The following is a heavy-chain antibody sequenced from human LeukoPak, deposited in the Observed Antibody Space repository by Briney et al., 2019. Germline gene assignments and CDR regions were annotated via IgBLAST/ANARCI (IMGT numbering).Heavy chain of an antibody. V-gene: IGHV3-21*01. CDR1: GFTFSSYS. D-gene: IGHD5-12*01. CDR2: ISSSSSYI. CDR3: ARPGYSGYDYGMDV. J-gene: IGHJ6*02. Sequence: GGSLRLSCAASGFTFSSYSMNWVRQAPGKGLEWVSSISSSSSYIYYTDSVKGRFTISRDNAKNSLYLQMNSRRAEDTAVYYCARPGYSGYDYGMDVWGQGTTDTVSS.